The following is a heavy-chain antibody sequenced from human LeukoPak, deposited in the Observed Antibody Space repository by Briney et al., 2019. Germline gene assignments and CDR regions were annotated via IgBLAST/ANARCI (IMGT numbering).Heavy chain of an antibody. V-gene: IGHV3-23*01. D-gene: IGHD4-17*01. CDR2: ISGSGGST. CDR3: AKFTTVTTRHWWDY. Sequence: QSGGSLRLSCAASGFTFSSYAMSWVRQAPGKGLEWVSAISGSGGSTYYADSAKGRFTISRDNSKNTLYLQMNSLRAEDTAVYYCAKFTTVTTRHWWDYWGQGTLVTVSS. J-gene: IGHJ4*02. CDR1: GFTFSSYA.